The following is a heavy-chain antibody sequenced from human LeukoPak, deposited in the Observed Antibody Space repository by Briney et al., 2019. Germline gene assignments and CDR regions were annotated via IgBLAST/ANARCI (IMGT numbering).Heavy chain of an antibody. CDR2: NTSGAGTT. Sequence: GGPLRLSCAASGFTFSSYAMSWVRQAPGKGLERVSTNTSGAGTTYYADSVKGRFTISRDNSKNTLCLQMNSERAEDTSVYFCAKGSYSAYGVFDYWGQGTLVTVSS. CDR3: AKGSYSAYGVFDY. J-gene: IGHJ4*02. V-gene: IGHV3-23*01. D-gene: IGHD5-12*01. CDR1: GFTFSSYA.